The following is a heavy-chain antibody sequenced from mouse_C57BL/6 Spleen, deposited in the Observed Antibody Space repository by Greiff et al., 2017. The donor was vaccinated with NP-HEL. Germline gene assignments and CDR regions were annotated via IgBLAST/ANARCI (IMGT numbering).Heavy chain of an antibody. D-gene: IGHD1-1*01. CDR1: GYTFTDYY. V-gene: IGHV1-26*01. Sequence: VQLQQSGPELVKPGASVKISCKSSGYTFTDYYMNWVKQSHGKSLEWIGDINPNNGGTSYNQKFKGKATLTVDKSSSTAYMELRSLTSEDSAVYYCARPRGITTVVNYFDYWGQGTTLTVSS. CDR2: INPNNGGT. CDR3: ARPRGITTVVNYFDY. J-gene: IGHJ2*01.